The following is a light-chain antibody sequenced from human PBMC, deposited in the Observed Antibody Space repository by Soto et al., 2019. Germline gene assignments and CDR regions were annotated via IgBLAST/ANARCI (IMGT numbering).Light chain of an antibody. CDR3: QQRHMWPIT. V-gene: IGKV3-11*01. Sequence: EVVLTQSPVTLSLSPGERATLSCRASQSFRGLLAWYQQKPGQAPRLLIYDAYNRATGIPPRFSGSGSVSDFTLTISSLEPEDSAVDYCQQRHMWPITFGQGTRLEIK. J-gene: IGKJ5*01. CDR1: QSFRGL. CDR2: DAY.